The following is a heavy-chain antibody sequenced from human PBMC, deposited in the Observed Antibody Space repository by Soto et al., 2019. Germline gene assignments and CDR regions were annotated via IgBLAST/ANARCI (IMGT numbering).Heavy chain of an antibody. CDR3: ARQLAYCGGDCYRDSYYYYYGMDV. CDR1: GGSVSSGSYY. Sequence: SETLFLTCTVSGGSVSSGSYYWSWIRQPPGKGLEWIGYIYYSGSTNYNPSLKSRVTISVDTSKNQFSLKLSSVTAADTAVYYCARQLAYCGGDCYRDSYYYYYGMDVWGQGTTVTVSS. V-gene: IGHV4-61*01. D-gene: IGHD2-21*02. CDR2: IYYSGST. J-gene: IGHJ6*02.